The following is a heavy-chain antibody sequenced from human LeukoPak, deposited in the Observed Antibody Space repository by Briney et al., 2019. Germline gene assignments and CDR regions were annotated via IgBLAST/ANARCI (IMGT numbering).Heavy chain of an antibody. J-gene: IGHJ4*02. CDR1: GGSVSSGDYY. CDR3: ARVSCSGGSCLSGLDY. V-gene: IGHV4-30-4*01. Sequence: SETLSLTCTVSGGSVSSGDYYWSWIRQPPGKGLEWIGYIYYSGSTYYNPSLKSRVTISVDTSKNQFSLKLSSVTAADTAVYYCARVSCSGGSCLSGLDYWGQGTLVTVSS. D-gene: IGHD2-15*01. CDR2: IYYSGST.